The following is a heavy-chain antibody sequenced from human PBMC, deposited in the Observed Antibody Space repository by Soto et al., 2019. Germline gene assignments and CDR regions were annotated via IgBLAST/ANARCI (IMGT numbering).Heavy chain of an antibody. CDR2: ISGRGGST. Sequence: EVQLLESGGGLVQPGGSLRLSCAASGFTFSSYAMSWVRQAPGKGLEWVSPISGRGGSTYYADSVKGRCTISRDKSKNALDRRMNSLRAEDTAVDDCAKVGHYDFWSGYLHPYYYYYMDVWGKGTTVTVSS. J-gene: IGHJ6*03. CDR1: GFTFSSYA. V-gene: IGHV3-23*01. D-gene: IGHD3-3*01. CDR3: AKVGHYDFWSGYLHPYYYYYMDV.